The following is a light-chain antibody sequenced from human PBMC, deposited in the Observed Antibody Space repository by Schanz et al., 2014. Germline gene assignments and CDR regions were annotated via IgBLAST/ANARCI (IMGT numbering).Light chain of an antibody. Sequence: QSALTQPRSASGSPGQSVTISCTGSSSDVGRYNYVSWYQQLPGKAPKLVISEVSKRPSGVSNRFSGSKSGNTASLAISGLQAEDEASYSCSSYTTTSTLLFGGGTKLTVL. CDR1: SSDVGRYNY. V-gene: IGLV2-14*01. CDR2: EVS. CDR3: SSYTTTSTLL. J-gene: IGLJ2*01.